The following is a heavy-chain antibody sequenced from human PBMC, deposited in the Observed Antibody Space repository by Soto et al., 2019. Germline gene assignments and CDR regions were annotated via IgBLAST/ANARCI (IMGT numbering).Heavy chain of an antibody. CDR2: IDPSDSRT. Sequence: GESLKISCKGSGYRFTSYWISWVRQVPGKSLEWMGRIDPSDSRTSYRPSLQGHVTISVDKSISTAYLQWSSLKASDTAIYYCGRQRVGYCTTTGCYNTYYGMDVWGQGTTVTVS. CDR1: GYRFTSYW. CDR3: GRQRVGYCTTTGCYNTYYGMDV. D-gene: IGHD2-2*02. V-gene: IGHV5-10-1*01. J-gene: IGHJ6*02.